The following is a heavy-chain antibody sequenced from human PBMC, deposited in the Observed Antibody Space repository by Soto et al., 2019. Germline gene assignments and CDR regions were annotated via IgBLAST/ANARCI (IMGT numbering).Heavy chain of an antibody. Sequence: QVQLQQWGAGLSKSSETLSLTCAVYGGSFSGYYWSWIRQPPGKGLDWIGEINYSGSTNYNPSLKSRVTISVDTPKNQLSLKLSSVTAADTAVYYCARTYGSGSRGTLDIWGQGTMVTVSS. V-gene: IGHV4-34*01. CDR3: ARTYGSGSRGTLDI. D-gene: IGHD3-10*01. CDR2: INYSGST. J-gene: IGHJ3*02. CDR1: GGSFSGYY.